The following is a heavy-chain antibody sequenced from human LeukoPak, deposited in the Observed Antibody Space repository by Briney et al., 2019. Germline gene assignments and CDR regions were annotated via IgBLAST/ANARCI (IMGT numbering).Heavy chain of an antibody. J-gene: IGHJ4*02. Sequence: PGGSLRLSCAASGFTFSSYSMNWVRQAPGKGLEWVSSISSSSSYIYYADSVKGRFTISRDNAKNSLYLQMSSLRAEDTAVYYCARGGEVAASHWGQGTLVTVSS. CDR3: ARGGEVAASH. CDR1: GFTFSSYS. CDR2: ISSSSSYI. V-gene: IGHV3-21*01. D-gene: IGHD2-15*01.